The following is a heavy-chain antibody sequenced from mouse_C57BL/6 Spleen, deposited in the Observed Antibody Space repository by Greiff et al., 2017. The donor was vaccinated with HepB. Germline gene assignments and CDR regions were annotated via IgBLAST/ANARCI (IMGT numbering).Heavy chain of an antibody. Sequence: DVMLVESGGDLVKPGGSLKLSCAASGFTFSSYGMSWVRQTPDKRLEWVATISSGGSYTYYPDSVKGRFTISRDNAKNTLYLQMSSLKSEDTAMYYCARQAHYYGSSYSFAYWGQGTLVTVSA. J-gene: IGHJ3*01. CDR2: ISSGGSYT. CDR3: ARQAHYYGSSYSFAY. V-gene: IGHV5-6*02. D-gene: IGHD1-1*01. CDR1: GFTFSSYG.